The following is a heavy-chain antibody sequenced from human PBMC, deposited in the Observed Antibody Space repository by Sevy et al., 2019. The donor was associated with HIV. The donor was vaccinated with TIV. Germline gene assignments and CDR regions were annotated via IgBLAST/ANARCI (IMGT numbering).Heavy chain of an antibody. CDR2: FDPEDGET. CDR3: ATGYYDSSGYYQDAFDI. Sequence: ASVKVSCKVSGYTLTELSMHWVRQAPGKGLEWMGGFDPEDGETIYAQKFQGRVTMTEDTSTDTAYMELSSLRSEDTAVYYCATGYYDSSGYYQDAFDIWGPGTMVTVSS. V-gene: IGHV1-24*01. J-gene: IGHJ3*02. D-gene: IGHD3-22*01. CDR1: GYTLTELS.